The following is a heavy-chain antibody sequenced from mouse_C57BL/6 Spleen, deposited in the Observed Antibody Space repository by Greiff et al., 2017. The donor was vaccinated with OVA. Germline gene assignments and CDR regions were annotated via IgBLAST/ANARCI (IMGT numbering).Heavy chain of an antibody. CDR1: GYTFTSYW. D-gene: IGHD2-4*01. Sequence: VQLQQPGAELVRPGSSVKLSCKASGYTFTSYWMHWVKQRPIQGLEWIGNIDPSDSETHYNQKFKDKATLTVAKSSSTAYMQLSSLTSEDSAVYYCARNDYYYAMDYWGQGTSVTVSS. CDR2: IDPSDSET. CDR3: ARNDYYYAMDY. J-gene: IGHJ4*01. V-gene: IGHV1-52*01.